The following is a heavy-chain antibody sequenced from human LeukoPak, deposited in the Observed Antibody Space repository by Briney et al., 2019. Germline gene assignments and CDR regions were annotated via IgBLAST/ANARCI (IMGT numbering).Heavy chain of an antibody. CDR2: ISSTSRNI. D-gene: IGHD3-10*01. CDR3: ARGSLVHYYGSGSYRIRAGFDY. V-gene: IGHV3-48*04. J-gene: IGHJ4*02. Sequence: GGSLRLSCSASGFTFSSFSMFWVRQAPGKGLEWLSYISSTSRNIYYTHSVKGRFTVSRDNAKNSLYLQMNSLRAEDTAVYYCARGSLVHYYGSGSYRIRAGFDYWGQGTLVTVSS. CDR1: GFTFSSFS.